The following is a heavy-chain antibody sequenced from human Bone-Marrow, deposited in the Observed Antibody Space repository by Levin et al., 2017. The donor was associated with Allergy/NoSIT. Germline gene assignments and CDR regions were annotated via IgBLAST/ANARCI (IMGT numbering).Heavy chain of an antibody. CDR1: GYSFTSYW. J-gene: IGHJ3*02. D-gene: IGHD2-8*01. CDR3: GRIVCVEPDSFDN. CDR2: IYPGDSDT. V-gene: IGHV5-51*01. Sequence: GESLKISCKGSGYSFTSYWIGWVRQMPGKGLEWMGIIYPGDSDTRYSPSFQGQVTISADKSISTAYLQWSSLKASDTAMYYCGRIVCVEPDSFDNWGQGTKVNVSS.